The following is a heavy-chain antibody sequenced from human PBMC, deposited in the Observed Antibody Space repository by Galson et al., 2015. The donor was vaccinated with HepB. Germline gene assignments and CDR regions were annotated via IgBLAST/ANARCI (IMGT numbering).Heavy chain of an antibody. CDR2: IYTDGRT. J-gene: IGHJ3*02. D-gene: IGHD5-12*01. V-gene: IGHV3-53*04. CDR3: AKVATTPVWAFDI. CDR1: GLTVSSNY. Sequence: SLRLSCAVSGLTVSSNYMTWVRQAPGKGPEWVSVIYTDGRTYYADSVKGRFTISRHSPRNTLYLQMDSLRAEDTAVYYCAKVATTPVWAFDIWGQGTMVTVSS.